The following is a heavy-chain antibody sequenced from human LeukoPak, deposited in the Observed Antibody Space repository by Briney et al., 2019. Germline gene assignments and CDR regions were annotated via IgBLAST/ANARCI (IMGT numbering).Heavy chain of an antibody. D-gene: IGHD6-13*01. CDR2: IKQDGSER. CDR1: GFTFSSYW. V-gene: IGHV3-7*01. Sequence: GGSLRLSCAASGFTFSSYWMSWVRQAPGKVLEWVANIKQDGSERNYVDSVKGRFTISRDNAKNSLYLQMNSLRAEDTAVYFCARVGALSSSWLLYWGQGTLVTVSS. J-gene: IGHJ4*02. CDR3: ARVGALSSSWLLY.